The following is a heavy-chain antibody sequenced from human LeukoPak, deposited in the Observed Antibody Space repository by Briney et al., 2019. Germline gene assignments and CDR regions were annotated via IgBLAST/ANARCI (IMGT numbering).Heavy chain of an antibody. J-gene: IGHJ5*02. D-gene: IGHD2-2*02. CDR2: IYYSGST. CDR3: ASGYCSSTSCDKNWFDP. V-gene: IGHV4-59*12. CDR1: GGSISSYY. Sequence: SETLSLTCTVSGGSISSYYWSWIRQPPGKGLEWIGYIYYSGSTNYNPSLKSRVTISVDTSKNQFSLKLSSVTAADTAVYYCASGYCSSTSCDKNWFDPWGQGTLVTVSS.